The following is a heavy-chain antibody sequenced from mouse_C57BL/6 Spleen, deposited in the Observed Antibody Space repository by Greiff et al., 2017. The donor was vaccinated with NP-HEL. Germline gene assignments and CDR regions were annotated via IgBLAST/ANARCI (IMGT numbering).Heavy chain of an antibody. CDR2: INPYNGGT. CDR3: ARESKPFDY. J-gene: IGHJ2*01. Sequence: EVQLQQSGPVLVKPGASVKMSCKASGYTFTDYYMNWVKQSHGKSLEWIGVINPYNGGTSYNQKFKGKATLTVDKSSSTAYMELNSLTSEDSAVYYCARESKPFDYWGQGTTLTVSS. V-gene: IGHV1-19*01. D-gene: IGHD2-5*01. CDR1: GYTFTDYY.